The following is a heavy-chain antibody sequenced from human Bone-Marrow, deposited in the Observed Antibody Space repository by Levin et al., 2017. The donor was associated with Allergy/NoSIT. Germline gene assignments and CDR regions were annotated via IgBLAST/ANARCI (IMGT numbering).Heavy chain of an antibody. Sequence: SCAASGFTFSNSSMNWVRQAQGKGLEWVSYISDSSSSIFYADSVKGRFTISRDNAKNSLFLQMNSLRDEDTAVYYCARDCPHLSYSSTWYYYYGMDVWGQGTTVTVSS. D-gene: IGHD6-13*01. CDR2: ISDSSSSI. V-gene: IGHV3-48*02. J-gene: IGHJ6*02. CDR1: GFTFSNSS. CDR3: ARDCPHLSYSSTWYYYYGMDV.